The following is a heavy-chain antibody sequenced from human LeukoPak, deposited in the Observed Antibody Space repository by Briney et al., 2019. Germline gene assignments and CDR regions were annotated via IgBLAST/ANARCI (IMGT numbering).Heavy chain of an antibody. J-gene: IGHJ5*02. CDR2: IIPIFGTA. V-gene: IGHV1-69*13. Sequence: GASVTVSCTASGGTFSSYAISWVRQAPGQGLEWMGGIIPIFGTANYAQKFQGRVTITADESTSTAYMELSSLRSEDTAVYYCARAPEMALFDPWGQGTLVTVSS. CDR1: GGTFSSYA. D-gene: IGHD5-24*01. CDR3: ARAPEMALFDP.